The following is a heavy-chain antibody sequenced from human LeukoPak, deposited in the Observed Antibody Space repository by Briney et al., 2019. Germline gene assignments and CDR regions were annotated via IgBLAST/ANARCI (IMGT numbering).Heavy chain of an antibody. CDR2: SNAGNGNT. Sequence: ASVKVSCKASGYTFTSYAMHWVRQAPGQRLEWMGWSNAGNGNTKYSQEFQGRVTITRDTSASTAYMELSSLRSEDMAVYYCATESRVDPYYFEHWGQGTLVTVSS. V-gene: IGHV1-3*02. J-gene: IGHJ4*02. CDR3: ATESRVDPYYFEH. D-gene: IGHD2-15*01. CDR1: GYTFTSYA.